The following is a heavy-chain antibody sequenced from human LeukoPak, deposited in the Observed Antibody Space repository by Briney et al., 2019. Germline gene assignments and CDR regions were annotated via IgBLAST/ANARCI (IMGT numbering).Heavy chain of an antibody. D-gene: IGHD3-22*01. CDR1: GVSLSSSSYY. CDR2: IYYSGST. V-gene: IGHV4-61*01. J-gene: IGHJ6*03. CDR3: ARSSYYYDSSGYSYYNYYYMDV. Sequence: PSETLSLTCTVSGVSLSSSSYYWNWIRQPPGKGLEWIGYIYYSGSTNYNPSLKSRLTMSVDTSKNQFSLKLSSVTAADTAVYYCARSSYYYDSSGYSYYNYYYMDVWGKGTTVTVSS.